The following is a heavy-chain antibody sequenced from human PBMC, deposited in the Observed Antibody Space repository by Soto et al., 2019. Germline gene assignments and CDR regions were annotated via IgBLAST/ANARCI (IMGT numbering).Heavy chain of an antibody. V-gene: IGHV1-69*13. CDR3: ARGAYSSGGYGFKGYYYYGMDV. CDR2: IIPIFGTA. Sequence: SVKVSCKASGGTFSSYAISWVRQAPGQGLEWMGGIIPIFGTANYAQKFQGRVTITADESTSTAYMELSRLRSDDTAVYYCARGAYSSGGYGFKGYYYYGMDVWGQGTTVTVSS. J-gene: IGHJ6*02. D-gene: IGHD6-19*01. CDR1: GGTFSSYA.